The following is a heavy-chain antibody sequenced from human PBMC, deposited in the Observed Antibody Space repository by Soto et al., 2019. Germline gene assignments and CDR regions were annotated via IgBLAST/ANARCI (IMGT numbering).Heavy chain of an antibody. CDR2: MYRGGRT. J-gene: IGHJ4*02. V-gene: IGHV4-59*02. Sequence: SETLSLTCTVSGDSVTNYFWSWMRQPPGKGLEWIGHMYRGGRTNYSPSLKSRVTMSLDSSKNQFSLNLSSVTAADTAVYFCARDPGYCTNGVCPIFDFWGQGVLVTVSS. D-gene: IGHD2-8*01. CDR1: GDSVTNYF. CDR3: ARDPGYCTNGVCPIFDF.